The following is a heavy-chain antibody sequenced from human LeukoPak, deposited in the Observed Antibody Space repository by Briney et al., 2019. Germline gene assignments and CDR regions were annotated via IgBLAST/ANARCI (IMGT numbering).Heavy chain of an antibody. CDR3: ARGGLGYCTGGSCLQPPFDY. J-gene: IGHJ4*02. Sequence: PSETLSLTCTVSGGSIRSYYWSWIRQPPGKGLEWIGYIYYSGNTNYNPSLKSRVTISVDTSKNQFSLKLTSVTAADTAVYYCARGGLGYCTGGSCLQPPFDYWGQGTLVTVSS. D-gene: IGHD2-15*01. V-gene: IGHV4-59*01. CDR2: IYYSGNT. CDR1: GGSIRSYY.